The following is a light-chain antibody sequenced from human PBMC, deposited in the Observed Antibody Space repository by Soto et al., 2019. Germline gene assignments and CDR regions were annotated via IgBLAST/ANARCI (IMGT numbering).Light chain of an antibody. J-gene: IGLJ3*02. CDR1: SSDVGGYNF. Sequence: QSALIQPRSVSGSPGQSVTISCTGTSSDVGGYNFVSWYQQHPGKVPSLMIYDVSKRPSGVPDRFSGSKSGNTASLTISGLLLEDEADYYCCSYAGRDTLGMFGGGTKVTVL. V-gene: IGLV2-11*01. CDR3: CSYAGRDTLGM. CDR2: DVS.